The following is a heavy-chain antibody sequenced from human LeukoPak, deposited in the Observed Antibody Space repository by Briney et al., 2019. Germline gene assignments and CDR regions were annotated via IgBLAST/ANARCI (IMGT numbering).Heavy chain of an antibody. CDR3: TRGTIVARVPDY. D-gene: IGHD6-6*01. V-gene: IGHV4-34*01. CDR1: GGSFSGYY. Sequence: SETLSLTCAVYGGSFSGYYWSWIRQPPGKGLEWIGEINHSGSTNYNPSLKSRVIISLDTSKNQLSLQLNSVTPEDTAVYYCTRGTIVARVPDYWGQGTLVTVSS. CDR2: INHSGST. J-gene: IGHJ4*02.